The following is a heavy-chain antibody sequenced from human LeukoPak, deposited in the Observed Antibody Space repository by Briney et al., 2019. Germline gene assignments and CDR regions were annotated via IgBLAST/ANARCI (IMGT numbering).Heavy chain of an antibody. CDR1: GGSVTSTNW. Sequence: PSETLSLTCGVSGGSVTSTNWWTWVRQPPGKGLEWIGEVHLDGRTNYNPSLKSRLTMSVDLSENHVSLKLASVTAADTAVYYCAREGGFYRPLDYSGQGTLVTVSS. CDR3: AREGGFYRPLDY. J-gene: IGHJ4*02. CDR2: VHLDGRT. V-gene: IGHV4-4*02. D-gene: IGHD3-3*01.